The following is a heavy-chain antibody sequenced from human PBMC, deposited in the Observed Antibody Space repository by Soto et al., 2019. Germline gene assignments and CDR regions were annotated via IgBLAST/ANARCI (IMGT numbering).Heavy chain of an antibody. CDR2: IYYSGST. Sequence: SETLSLTCTVSGGSISSYYWSWIRQPPGKGLEWIGSIYYSGSTYYNPSLKSRVTISVDTSKNQFSLKLSSVTAADTAVYYCARILYSNYEFYWGQGTLVTVSS. CDR1: GGSISSYY. V-gene: IGHV4-59*05. CDR3: ARILYSNYEFY. J-gene: IGHJ4*02. D-gene: IGHD4-4*01.